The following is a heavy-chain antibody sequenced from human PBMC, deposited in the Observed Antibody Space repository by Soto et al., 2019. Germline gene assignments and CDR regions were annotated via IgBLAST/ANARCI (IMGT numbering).Heavy chain of an antibody. J-gene: IGHJ4*02. CDR3: AREMDDILTGYFNYYFDY. V-gene: IGHV1-69*13. Sequence: SVKVSCKASGVTFSSYAISWVRQAPGQGLEWMGGIIPIFGTANYAQKFQGRVTITADESTSTAYMELSSLRSEDTAVYYCAREMDDILTGYFNYYFDYWGQGTLVTVSS. CDR2: IIPIFGTA. D-gene: IGHD3-9*01. CDR1: GVTFSSYA.